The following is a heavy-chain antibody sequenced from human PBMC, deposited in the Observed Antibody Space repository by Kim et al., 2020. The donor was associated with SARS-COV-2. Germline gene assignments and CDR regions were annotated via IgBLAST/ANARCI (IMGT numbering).Heavy chain of an antibody. D-gene: IGHD5-12*01. CDR3: ARALRDGYNLNWFDP. Sequence: GGSLRLSCAASGFTFSSYWMHWVRQAPGKGLVWVSRINSDGSSTSYADSVKGRFTISRDNAKNTLYLQMNSLRAEDTAVYYCARALRDGYNLNWFDPWGQGTLVTVSS. J-gene: IGHJ5*02. V-gene: IGHV3-74*01. CDR1: GFTFSSYW. CDR2: INSDGSST.